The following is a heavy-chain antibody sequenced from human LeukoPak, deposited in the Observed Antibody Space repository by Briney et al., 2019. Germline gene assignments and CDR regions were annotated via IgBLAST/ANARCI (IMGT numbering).Heavy chain of an antibody. D-gene: IGHD6-13*01. CDR2: IYPDDPDT. Sequence: GESLKISCKHSEYSFPNYCIGWVRQMPGKGLEWMGIIYPDDPDTRYSPSFQGQVTISADKSISTAYLQWSSLKASDTAMYYCAIGRGGQQLGDYWGQGTLVTVSS. J-gene: IGHJ4*02. CDR1: EYSFPNYC. CDR3: AIGRGGQQLGDY. V-gene: IGHV5-51*01.